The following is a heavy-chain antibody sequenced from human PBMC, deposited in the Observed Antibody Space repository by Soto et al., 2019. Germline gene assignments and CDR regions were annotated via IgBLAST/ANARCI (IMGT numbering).Heavy chain of an antibody. J-gene: IGHJ6*02. D-gene: IGHD2-2*02. CDR2: IIPIFGTT. V-gene: IGHV1-69*01. CDR3: ARYHYCSSTSCYTYYYYGMDV. Sequence: QVQLVQSGAEVKKPGSSVKVSCKASGGTFSSYAISWVRQAPGQGLEWMGGIIPIFGTTNYAQKFQGRVTITADESTSTAYMALSSLRSEDTAVYYCARYHYCSSTSCYTYYYYGMDVWGQGTTVTVSS. CDR1: GGTFSSYA.